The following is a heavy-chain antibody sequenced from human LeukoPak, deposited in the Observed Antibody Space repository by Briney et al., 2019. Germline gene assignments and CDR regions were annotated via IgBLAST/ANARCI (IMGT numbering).Heavy chain of an antibody. CDR2: IYSGGNT. D-gene: IGHD4-23*01. V-gene: IGHV3-53*01. CDR1: EFTVSSNY. J-gene: IGHJ4*02. Sequence: GGSLRLSCAASEFTVSSNYMSWVRQAPGKGLEWAAIIYSGGNTNYADSVKGRFTISRDNSKNTLYLQMNNLRADDTAVYYCARRAGGYSHSYDYWGQGTLVTVSS. CDR3: ARRAGGYSHSYDY.